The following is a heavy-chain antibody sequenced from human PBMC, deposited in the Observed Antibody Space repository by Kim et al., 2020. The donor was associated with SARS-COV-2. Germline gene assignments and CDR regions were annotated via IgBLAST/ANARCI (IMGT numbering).Heavy chain of an antibody. D-gene: IGHD3-3*01. J-gene: IGHJ5*02. V-gene: IGHV1-69*04. Sequence: FQGRVTMTADKSTSTAYMELSSLRSEDTAVYYCARVTTIFGVELHWFDPWGQGTLVTVSS. CDR3: ARVTTIFGVELHWFDP.